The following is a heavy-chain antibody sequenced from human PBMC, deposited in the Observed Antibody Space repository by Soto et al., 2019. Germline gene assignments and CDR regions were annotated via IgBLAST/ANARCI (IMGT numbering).Heavy chain of an antibody. J-gene: IGHJ5*02. V-gene: IGHV2-26*01. CDR1: GLQITNSRMG. CDR3: ARRHLAVAVSPWFDP. Sequence: QVTLKESGPVLVKPTETLKLRFSCSGLQITNSRMGVSCIRQPPGQPLERLSHIDSSGEKTYRTFLKSRLAISKDTSKSQIVLTMTNMDPADTATYYCARRHLAVAVSPWFDPWGQGIPVTVSS. CDR2: IDSSGEK. D-gene: IGHD6-19*01.